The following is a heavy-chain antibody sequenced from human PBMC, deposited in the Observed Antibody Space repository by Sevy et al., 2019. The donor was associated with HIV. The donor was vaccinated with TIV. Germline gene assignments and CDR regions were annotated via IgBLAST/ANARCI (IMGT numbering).Heavy chain of an antibody. D-gene: IGHD1-26*01. V-gene: IGHV3-7*03. CDR1: GFNFNNYW. CDR3: ARDCNSATCLWGLDV. CDR2: IKRDGSEK. Sequence: GGSLRLSCAASGFNFNNYWMTWVRQAPGKGLEWVANIKRDGSEKYYLASVKGRFTISRDNANKALYLQMNNLRADDTALYYCARDCNSATCLWGLDVWGQGTTVTVSS. J-gene: IGHJ6*02.